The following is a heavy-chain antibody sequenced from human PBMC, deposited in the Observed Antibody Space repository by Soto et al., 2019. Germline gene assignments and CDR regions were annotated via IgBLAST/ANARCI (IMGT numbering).Heavy chain of an antibody. D-gene: IGHD3-3*01. Sequence: GGSLRLSCAASGFTFSSHATGWVRQAPGQGLEWVSTISGSGGSTYYADSAKGRFTISRDNSKNTLYLQMNSLRAEDTAVYYCAKDIRITIFGVGNVPVAVDYWGQGTLVTVSS. CDR2: ISGSGGST. J-gene: IGHJ4*02. CDR3: AKDIRITIFGVGNVPVAVDY. V-gene: IGHV3-23*01. CDR1: GFTFSSHA.